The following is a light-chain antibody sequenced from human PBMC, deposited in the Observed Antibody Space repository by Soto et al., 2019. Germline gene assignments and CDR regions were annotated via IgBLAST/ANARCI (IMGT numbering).Light chain of an antibody. J-gene: IGKJ3*01. CDR1: QDISSW. V-gene: IGKV1-12*01. CDR2: AAS. CDR3: QQADRFPFA. Sequence: DLQMTQSPSSVSASVGDRVTITCRASQDISSWLAWYQQRPGKAPKLLIYAASRLQSGVPSRFSGSGSGTDFTLTISSLQPEDFATYYCQQADRFPFAFGPGTKVDIK.